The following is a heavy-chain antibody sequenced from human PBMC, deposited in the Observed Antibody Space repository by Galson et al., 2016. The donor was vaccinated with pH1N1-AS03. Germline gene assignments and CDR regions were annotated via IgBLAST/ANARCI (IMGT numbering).Heavy chain of an antibody. D-gene: IGHD3-10*01. J-gene: IGHJ3*01. CDR2: ISWNSGKL. CDR3: ARDRLWSGDNEPFDL. Sequence: SLRLSCAASGFTFEDHAMHWVRQILGRGLEWVSHISWNSGKLGYAASVNGRFTISRDNAKNSVYLQMNRLRLEDTALYYCARDRLWSGDNEPFDLWGQGTVVTVS. CDR1: GFTFEDHA. V-gene: IGHV3-9*01.